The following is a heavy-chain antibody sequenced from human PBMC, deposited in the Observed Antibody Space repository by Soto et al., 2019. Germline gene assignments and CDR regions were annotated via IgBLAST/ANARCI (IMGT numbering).Heavy chain of an antibody. J-gene: IGHJ4*02. CDR2: INHSGST. Sequence: SETLSLTCAVYGGSFSGYYWSWIRQPPGKGLEWIGEINHSGSTNYNPSLKSRVTISVDTSKNQFSLKLSSLTAADTAVYYCARVWAATTYDYWGQGPLVTVSS. CDR1: GGSFSGYY. D-gene: IGHD4-17*01. V-gene: IGHV4-34*01. CDR3: ARVWAATTYDY.